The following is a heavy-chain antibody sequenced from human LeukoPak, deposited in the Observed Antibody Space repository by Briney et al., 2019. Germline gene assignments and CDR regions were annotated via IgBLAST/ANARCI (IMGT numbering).Heavy chain of an antibody. CDR2: IYHSGST. CDR3: ARVGLYCGGDCYPFDY. CDR1: GGSISSSNW. D-gene: IGHD2-21*02. Sequence: PSGTLSLTCAVSGGSISSSNWWSWVRQLPGKGLEWIGEIYHSGSTNYNPSLKSRVTISVDKSKNQFSLKLSSVTAADTAVYYCARVGLYCGGDCYPFDYWGQGTLVTVSS. J-gene: IGHJ4*02. V-gene: IGHV4-4*02.